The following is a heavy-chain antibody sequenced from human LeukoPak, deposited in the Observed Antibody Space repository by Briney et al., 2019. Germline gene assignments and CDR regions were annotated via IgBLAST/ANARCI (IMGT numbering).Heavy chain of an antibody. V-gene: IGHV4-39*01. Sequence: SETLSLTCTVSGGSISSSSYYWGWIRQPPGKGLEWIGSIYYSGSTYYNPSLKSRVTISVDTSKNQFSLKLSSVTAADTAVYYCARQMQQLLNYYYYYYMDVWGKGTTVTISS. J-gene: IGHJ6*03. D-gene: IGHD6-13*01. CDR1: GGSISSSSYY. CDR2: IYYSGST. CDR3: ARQMQQLLNYYYYYYMDV.